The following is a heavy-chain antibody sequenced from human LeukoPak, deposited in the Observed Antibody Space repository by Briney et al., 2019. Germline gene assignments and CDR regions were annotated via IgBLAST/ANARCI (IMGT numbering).Heavy chain of an antibody. V-gene: IGHV4-39*07. Sequence: SETLSLTCTVSGGSISSSSYYWGWIRQPPGKGLEWIGSIYYSGSTYYNPSLKSRVTISVDTSKNQFSLKLSSVTAADTAVYYCARGVNGVCYLWGQGTLVTVSS. CDR1: GGSISSSSYY. D-gene: IGHD2-8*01. CDR2: IYYSGST. J-gene: IGHJ4*02. CDR3: ARGVNGVCYL.